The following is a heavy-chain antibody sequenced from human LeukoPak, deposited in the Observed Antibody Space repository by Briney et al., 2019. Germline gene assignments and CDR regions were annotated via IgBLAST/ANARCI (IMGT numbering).Heavy chain of an antibody. Sequence: GGSLRLSCAASGFTFSSYAMSWVRQAPGKGLEWVSAISGSGGSTYYADSVKGRFTISRDNSKNTLYLQMNSLRAEDTAVYCCAAPRGYCSSTSCPPYYYYGMDVWGQGTTVTVSS. CDR1: GFTFSSYA. CDR3: AAPRGYCSSTSCPPYYYYGMDV. V-gene: IGHV3-23*01. D-gene: IGHD2-2*01. CDR2: ISGSGGST. J-gene: IGHJ6*02.